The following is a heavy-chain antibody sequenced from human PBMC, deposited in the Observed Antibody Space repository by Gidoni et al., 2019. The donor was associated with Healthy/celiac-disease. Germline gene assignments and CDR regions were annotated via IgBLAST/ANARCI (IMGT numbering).Heavy chain of an antibody. CDR1: GFTFGEYA. Sequence: EVQLVEAGGDLVQPGRPTRLSCTASGFTFGEYAMSWVRQAPGKGLEGVGVIGSKAYGGTTEYAASVKGRFTSSRDDSKSITYLQMNNLKTEDTAVYYCTRIGGGYDFWSGYWGIGGDYFDYWGQGTLVTVSS. V-gene: IGHV3-49*04. D-gene: IGHD3-3*01. CDR2: IGSKAYGGTT. CDR3: TRIGGGYDFWSGYWGIGGDYFDY. J-gene: IGHJ4*02.